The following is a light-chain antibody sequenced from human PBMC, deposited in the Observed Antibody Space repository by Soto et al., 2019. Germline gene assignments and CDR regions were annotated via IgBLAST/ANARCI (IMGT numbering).Light chain of an antibody. CDR2: GNN. CDR3: QSYDSSLRGYV. CDR1: SSNFGAGND. J-gene: IGLJ1*01. Sequence: QSVLTQPPSVSGAPGQRVTISCTGSSSNFGAGNDVQWYQQLPGTAPKLLIFGNNNRPSGVPDRFSGSKSGTSASLAISGLQAEHEADYYCQSYDSSLRGYVFGTGTKLTVL. V-gene: IGLV1-40*01.